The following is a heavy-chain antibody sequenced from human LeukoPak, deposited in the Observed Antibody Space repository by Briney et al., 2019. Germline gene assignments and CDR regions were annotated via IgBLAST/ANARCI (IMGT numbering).Heavy chain of an antibody. D-gene: IGHD4-23*01. J-gene: IGHJ4*02. CDR3: AKDRYGGSDY. Sequence: GXSLRLSCAESGFTFSSYGMHWVREAPGKGVEWVSFIRYNGSNKYYSDSVNGRFTISRDNSKNTLYLQMNSLRAEDTAVYYCAKDRYGGSDYWGQGTLVTVSS. V-gene: IGHV3-30*02. CDR2: IRYNGSNK. CDR1: GFTFSSYG.